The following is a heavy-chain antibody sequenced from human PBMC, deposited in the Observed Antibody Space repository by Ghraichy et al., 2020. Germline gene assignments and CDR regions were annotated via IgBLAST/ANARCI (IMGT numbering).Heavy chain of an antibody. J-gene: IGHJ4*02. V-gene: IGHV3-23*01. CDR2: ISGSGGST. D-gene: IGHD7-27*01. CDR1: GFTFSSYA. CDR3: AKGSLTGDWR. Sequence: GGSLRLSCAASGFTFSSYAMSWVRQAPGEGLVWVSAISGSGGSTYYADSVKGRFPISRDNSQNTLYLQMNSLRAEDTAVYYCAKGSLTGDWRWGQGTLVTGSS.